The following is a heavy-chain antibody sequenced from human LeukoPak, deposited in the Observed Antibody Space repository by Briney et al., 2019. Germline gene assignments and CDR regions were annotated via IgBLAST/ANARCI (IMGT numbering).Heavy chain of an antibody. CDR3: ARFYAYCGGDCYSEYYFDY. J-gene: IGHJ4*02. CDR1: GYTFTSYG. V-gene: IGHV1-18*01. CDR2: ISAYNGNT. Sequence: GASVKVSCKASGYTFTSYGISWVRQAPGQGLEWMGWISAYNGNTNYAQKLQGRVTMTTDTSTSTAYMELRSLRSDDTAVYYCARFYAYCGGDCYSEYYFDYWGQGTLATVSS. D-gene: IGHD2-21*02.